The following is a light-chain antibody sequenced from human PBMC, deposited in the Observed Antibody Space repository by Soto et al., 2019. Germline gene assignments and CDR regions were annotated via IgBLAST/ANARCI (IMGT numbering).Light chain of an antibody. CDR2: GAS. Sequence: EIVLTQSPGTLSSSPGERVTLSCRASQNVYINSLAWYQQKPGQTPRLLIYGASTRAAAVPDRFSGSGSGPDFALSIDGLEPEDFAIYYCQQYGVSPLNFGPGTRVD. J-gene: IGKJ3*01. V-gene: IGKV3-20*01. CDR1: QNVYINS. CDR3: QQYGVSPLN.